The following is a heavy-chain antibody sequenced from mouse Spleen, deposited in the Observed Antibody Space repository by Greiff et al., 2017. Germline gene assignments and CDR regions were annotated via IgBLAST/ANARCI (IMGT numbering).Heavy chain of an antibody. CDR2: IWAGGST. Sequence: QVQLQQSGPGLVAPSQSLSITCTVSGFSLTSYGVHWVRQPPGKGLEWLGVIWAGGSTNYNSALMSRLSISKDNSKSQVFLKMNSLQTDDTAMYYCARDLTYYGNYTWFAYWGQGTLVTVSA. D-gene: IGHD2-10*01. CDR1: GFSLTSYG. V-gene: IGHV2-9*02. J-gene: IGHJ3*01. CDR3: ARDLTYYGNYTWFAY.